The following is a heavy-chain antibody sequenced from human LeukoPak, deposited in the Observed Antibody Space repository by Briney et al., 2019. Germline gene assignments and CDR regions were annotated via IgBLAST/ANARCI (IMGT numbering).Heavy chain of an antibody. CDR3: ARVGGSYSRYNWFDP. D-gene: IGHD1-26*01. V-gene: IGHV1-18*01. CDR2: ISPYNGNT. CDR1: GYTFTSYG. Sequence: ASVKVSCKASGYTFTSYGITWLRQAPGQGLEWMGWISPYNGNTDYSQKLQGRLTMTTDTSTSTAYMELRSLRSDDTAVYYCARVGGSYSRYNWFDPWGQGTLVTVSS. J-gene: IGHJ5*02.